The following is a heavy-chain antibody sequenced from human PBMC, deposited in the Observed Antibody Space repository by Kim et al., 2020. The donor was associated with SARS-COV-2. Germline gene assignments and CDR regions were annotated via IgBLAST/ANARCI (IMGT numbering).Heavy chain of an antibody. V-gene: IGHV4-39*01. CDR2: IYYSGST. CDR1: GGSISSSSYY. Sequence: SETLSLTCTVSGGSISSSSYYWGWIRQPPGKGLEWIGSIYYSGSTYYNPSLKSRVTISVDTSKNQFSLKLSSVTAADTAVYYCASGYVGAIWFRELITQGYVDYWGQGTLVTVSS. D-gene: IGHD3-10*01. CDR3: ASGYVGAIWFRELITQGYVDY. J-gene: IGHJ4*02.